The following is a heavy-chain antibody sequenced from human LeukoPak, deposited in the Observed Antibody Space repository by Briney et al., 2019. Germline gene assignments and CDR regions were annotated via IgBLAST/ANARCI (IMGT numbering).Heavy chain of an antibody. V-gene: IGHV3-23*01. CDR2: ISGSGGST. CDR1: GFTFSSYA. J-gene: IGHJ4*02. Sequence: PGGSLRLSCAASGFTFSSYAMSWVRQAPGKGLEWVSAISGSGGSTYYADSVKGRFTISRDNSKNTLYLQMNSLRAEDTAVYYCARDLRGSTSWGVSGSDGFDYWGQGTLVTVSS. CDR3: ARDLRGSTSWGVSGSDGFDY. D-gene: IGHD2-2*01.